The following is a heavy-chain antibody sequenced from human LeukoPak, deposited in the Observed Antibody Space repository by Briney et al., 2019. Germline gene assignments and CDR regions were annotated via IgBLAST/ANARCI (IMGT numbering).Heavy chain of an antibody. CDR1: GFTFSDFS. CDR3: ARDRVEDTAKIQKFYYYHMDV. CDR2: IIGPGGTT. D-gene: IGHD5-18*01. J-gene: IGHJ6*03. Sequence: GGSLRLSCAASGFTFSDFSINWVRPAPGKGLEWISYIIGPGGTTYYADSVKGRFTISRDNTKNSLFLQMNSLRAEDAAVYYCARDRVEDTAKIQKFYYYHMDVWGKGTTVTVSS. V-gene: IGHV3-48*04.